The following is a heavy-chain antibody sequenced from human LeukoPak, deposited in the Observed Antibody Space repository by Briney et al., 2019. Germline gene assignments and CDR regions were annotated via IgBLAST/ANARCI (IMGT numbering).Heavy chain of an antibody. J-gene: IGHJ3*01. Sequence: GGSLRLSCAASGFTFSSYWMHWVRQAPGKGLVWVSRINSDGSTTYYADSVKGRFTISRDNSKNTLYLQMNSLRAEDTAVYFCAKNHYDTTGYSYWGQGTMVTVSS. CDR3: AKNHYDTTGYSY. CDR1: GFTFSSYW. D-gene: IGHD3-22*01. V-gene: IGHV3-74*01. CDR2: INSDGSTT.